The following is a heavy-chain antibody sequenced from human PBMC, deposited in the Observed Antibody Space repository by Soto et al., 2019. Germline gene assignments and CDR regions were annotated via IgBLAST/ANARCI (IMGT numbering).Heavy chain of an antibody. CDR2: INAGNGNT. Sequence: LXXSXXXXXKPGAXXXVSXXASGYTFTSYXXHWVRQXXXQRLEWMGWINAGNGNTKYSQKFQGRVTIXRXTSXXXXXMELSSLRSEDTAVYYCARAAAGNFDYWGQGTLVTVSS. J-gene: IGHJ4*02. V-gene: IGHV1-3*01. CDR3: ARAAAGNFDY. CDR1: GYTFTSYX. D-gene: IGHD6-13*01.